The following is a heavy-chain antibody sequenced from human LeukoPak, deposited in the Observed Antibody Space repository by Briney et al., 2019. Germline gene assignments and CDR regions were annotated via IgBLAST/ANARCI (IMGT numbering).Heavy chain of an antibody. CDR3: ARGLPYCSGGSCYSVPKIDYYYYYYMDV. D-gene: IGHD2-15*01. J-gene: IGHJ6*03. CDR1: GGSISNYH. Sequence: SETLPLTCTVSGGSISNYHWSWIRQPAGKGLEWIGRIHTSGSTNYNPSLKSRVTMSVDTSKNQFSLKLSSVTAADTAVYYCARGLPYCSGGSCYSVPKIDYYYYYYMDVWGKGTTVTISS. CDR2: IHTSGST. V-gene: IGHV4-4*07.